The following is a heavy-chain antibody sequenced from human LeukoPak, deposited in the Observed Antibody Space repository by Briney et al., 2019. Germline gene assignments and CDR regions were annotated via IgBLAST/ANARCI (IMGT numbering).Heavy chain of an antibody. CDR3: AKLAKYFYGWETYYFFEH. V-gene: IGHV3-48*04. J-gene: IGHJ4*02. CDR1: GFTLSSYT. D-gene: IGHD3-10*01. Sequence: GGSLRLSCAASGFTLSSYTMNWVRQAPGKGLEWVSYISSSSSTIYYADSVKGRFTISRDNAKKSLYLQMNSLRVEDTAVYYCAKLAKYFYGWETYYFFEHWGQGTPVTASS. CDR2: ISSSSSTI.